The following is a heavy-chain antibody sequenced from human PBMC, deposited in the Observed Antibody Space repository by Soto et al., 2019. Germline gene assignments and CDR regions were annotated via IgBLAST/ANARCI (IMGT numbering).Heavy chain of an antibody. CDR3: ARAFLGGGSSAFDY. D-gene: IGHD1-26*01. CDR2: ISYDGSNK. J-gene: IGHJ4*02. CDR1: GFTISSYA. Sequence: GGSLRLSCAASGFTISSYAIHWVRQAPGKGLEWVAVISYDGSNKYYADSVKGRFTISRDNSKNTLYLQMNSLRSEDTAVYYCARAFLGGGSSAFDYWAQGTLVTVSS. V-gene: IGHV3-30-3*01.